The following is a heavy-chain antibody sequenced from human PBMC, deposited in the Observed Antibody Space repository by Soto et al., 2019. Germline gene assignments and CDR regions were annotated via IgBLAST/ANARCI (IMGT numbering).Heavy chain of an antibody. J-gene: IGHJ4*02. V-gene: IGHV1-18*01. D-gene: IGHD3-22*01. CDR2: ISAYNGNT. CDR3: AKDYYYDSSTNIVY. CDR1: GYTFTSYG. Sequence: GASVKVSCKASGYTFTSYGISWVRQAPGQGLEWMGWISAYNGNTNYAQKLQGRVTMTRDTSTSTAYMELSSLRSDDTAVYYCAKDYYYDSSTNIVYSGQGTLVTVSS.